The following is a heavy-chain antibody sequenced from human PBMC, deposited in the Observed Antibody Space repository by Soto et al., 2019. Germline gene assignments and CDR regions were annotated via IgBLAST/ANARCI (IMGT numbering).Heavy chain of an antibody. CDR2: ISSSSSYT. CDR1: GFTSGDYY. J-gene: IGHJ6*02. Sequence: QVQLVESGGGLVKPRGSLRLSCAASGFTSGDYYMTWVRQAPGKGLEWISYISSSSSYTNYADSVKGRFTISRDNAKNSLYLQMNSLRAEDTAVYYCARFRSVTHNYGMDVWGQGTTVTVSS. V-gene: IGHV3-11*06. D-gene: IGHD4-4*01. CDR3: ARFRSVTHNYGMDV.